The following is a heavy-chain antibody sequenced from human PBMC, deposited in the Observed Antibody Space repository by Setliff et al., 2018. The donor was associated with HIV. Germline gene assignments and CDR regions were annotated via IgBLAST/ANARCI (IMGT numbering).Heavy chain of an antibody. D-gene: IGHD6-19*01. CDR2: IYPADSDT. CDR3: VRQFMYSSGWYEGFDS. V-gene: IGHV5-51*01. Sequence: GESLKISCKASGYSFTNYWIGWVRQVPGKGLEWMGIIYPADSDTRYSPSFQGQVTIPADKSISTAYLQWISLRASDTAVYYCVRQFMYSSGWYEGFDSWGQGTLVTVSS. J-gene: IGHJ4*02. CDR1: GYSFTNYW.